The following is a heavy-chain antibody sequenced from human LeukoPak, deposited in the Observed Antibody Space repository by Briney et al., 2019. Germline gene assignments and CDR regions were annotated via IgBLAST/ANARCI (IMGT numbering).Heavy chain of an antibody. J-gene: IGHJ4*02. V-gene: IGHV4-34*01. CDR1: GGSFSGYY. D-gene: IGHD3-16*02. CDR3: ARQRSYYFDY. Sequence: PSETLSLTCAVYGGSFSGYYWSWIRQPPGKGLEWIGEINHSGSTNYNPSLKSRVTISVDTSKNQFSLKVSSVTAADTAVYYCARQRSYYFDYWGQGTLVTVSS. CDR2: INHSGST.